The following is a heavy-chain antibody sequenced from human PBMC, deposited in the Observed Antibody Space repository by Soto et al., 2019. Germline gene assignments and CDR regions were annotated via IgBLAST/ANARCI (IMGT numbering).Heavy chain of an antibody. V-gene: IGHV4-34*01. J-gene: IGHJ4*02. CDR2: INHSGST. CDR3: ARGYSLRKTALGSYYFDY. D-gene: IGHD5-18*01. Sequence: SETLSLTCAVYGGSFSGYYWSWIRQPPGKGLGWIGEINHSGSTNYNPSLKSRVTISVDTSKNQFSLKLSSVTAADTAVYYCARGYSLRKTALGSYYFDYWGQGTLVTVSS. CDR1: GGSFSGYY.